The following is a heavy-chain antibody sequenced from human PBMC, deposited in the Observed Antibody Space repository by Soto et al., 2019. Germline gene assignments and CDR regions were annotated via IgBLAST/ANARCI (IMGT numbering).Heavy chain of an antibody. J-gene: IGHJ4*02. CDR2: IFPGDSDT. V-gene: IGHV5-51*01. D-gene: IGHD6-13*01. CDR1: GHSFTNYW. CDR3: ARLGTGFDY. Sequence: GESLKNSCKCSGHSFTNYWIALVRQMPGEGLEWMGIIFPGDSDTRYSPSFQGQVSISVDKSISTTYLHWSSLKASDTAMYYCARLGTGFDYWGQGTLVTVSS.